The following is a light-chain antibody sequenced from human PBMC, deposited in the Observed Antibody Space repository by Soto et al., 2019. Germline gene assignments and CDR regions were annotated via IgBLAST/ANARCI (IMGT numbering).Light chain of an antibody. Sequence: EIXLTQSXATLSLSPGERATLSCRASQSVGSNLGWYQQKPGQAPRLLIYDVSNRATGIPARFSGSGSGTDFTLTISSLEPEDFALYYCQQRSSWPRTFGQGTKVEIK. CDR2: DVS. V-gene: IGKV3-11*01. CDR3: QQRSSWPRT. J-gene: IGKJ1*01. CDR1: QSVGSN.